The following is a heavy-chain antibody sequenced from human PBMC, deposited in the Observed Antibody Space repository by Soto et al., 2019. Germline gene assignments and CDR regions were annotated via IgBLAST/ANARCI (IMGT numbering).Heavy chain of an antibody. Sequence: GGSLRLSCAASGFTFSSYAMSWVRQAPGKGLEWVSAISGSGGSTYYADSVKGRFTISRDNSKNTLYLQMNSLRAEDTAVYYCAKDLANYYDSSGYPSGAFDIWGQGTMVTVSS. J-gene: IGHJ3*02. CDR3: AKDLANYYDSSGYPSGAFDI. CDR2: ISGSGGST. V-gene: IGHV3-23*01. D-gene: IGHD3-22*01. CDR1: GFTFSSYA.